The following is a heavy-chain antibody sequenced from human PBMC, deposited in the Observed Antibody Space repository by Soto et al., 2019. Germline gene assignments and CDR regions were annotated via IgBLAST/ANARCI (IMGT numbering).Heavy chain of an antibody. Sequence: EVQLLESGGGLVQPGGSLRLSCAASGFTFGSYAMTWVRQAPGKGLEWVSSISGSGGNTYYADSVKGRFTMSRDNSKNTLYLQMNSLRAEDTAVYYCAKKVKDGYNYGFDYWDQGTLVTVSS. J-gene: IGHJ4*02. CDR3: AKKVKDGYNYGFDY. CDR2: ISGSGGNT. CDR1: GFTFGSYA. D-gene: IGHD5-12*01. V-gene: IGHV3-23*01.